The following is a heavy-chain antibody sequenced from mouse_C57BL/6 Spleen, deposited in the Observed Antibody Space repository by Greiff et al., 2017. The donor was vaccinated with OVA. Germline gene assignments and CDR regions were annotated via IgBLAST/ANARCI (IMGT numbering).Heavy chain of an antibody. CDR3: TRDTDGYYWYFDV. V-gene: IGHV5-9-1*02. CDR1: GFTFSSYA. Sequence: EVKLVESGEGLVKPGGSLKLSCAASGFTFSSYAMSWVRQTPEKRLEWVAYISSGGDYIYYADTVKGRFTISRDNARNTLYLQMSSLKSEDTAMYYGTRDTDGYYWYFDVWGTGTTVTVSS. J-gene: IGHJ1*03. CDR2: ISSGGDYI. D-gene: IGHD2-3*01.